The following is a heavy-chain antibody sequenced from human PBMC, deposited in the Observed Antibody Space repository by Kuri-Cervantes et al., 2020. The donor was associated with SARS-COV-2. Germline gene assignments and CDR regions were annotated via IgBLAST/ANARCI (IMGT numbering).Heavy chain of an antibody. J-gene: IGHJ6*01. V-gene: IGHV3-30*18. D-gene: IGHD2-21*01. CDR2: ISYDGSTK. CDR1: GFTFISTA. CDR3: VKDRQGLGYSGMDV. Sequence: GESLKISCAASGFTFISTAMHWVRQAPGKGLEWVAVISYDGSTKYYADSVKGRFTISRDNSKDTLSLQMNNLRAEDTALYYCVKDRQGLGYSGMDVWGPGATVTVSS.